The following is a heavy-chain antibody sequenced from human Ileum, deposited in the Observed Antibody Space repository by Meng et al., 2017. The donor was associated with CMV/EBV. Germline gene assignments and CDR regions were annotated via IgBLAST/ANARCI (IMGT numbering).Heavy chain of an antibody. V-gene: IGHV1-69*05. Sequence: GGTFSDYAINWGRQAPGQGLEWMGGSIPIFGTTYFAQNFQGRVTITTDESTGTAFLEVSSLRSEDTAVYYCARDRARAIFGVVHLDYWGQGTLVTVSS. J-gene: IGHJ4*02. D-gene: IGHD3-3*01. CDR2: SIPIFGTT. CDR1: GGTFSDYA. CDR3: ARDRARAIFGVVHLDY.